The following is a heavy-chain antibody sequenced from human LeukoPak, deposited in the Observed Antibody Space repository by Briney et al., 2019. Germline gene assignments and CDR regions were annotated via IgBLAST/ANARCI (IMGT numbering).Heavy chain of an antibody. CDR2: ISSSSSTI. D-gene: IGHD4-17*01. J-gene: IGHJ4*02. Sequence: GGSLRLSCAASGFTFSSHSMNWVRQAPGKGLEWVSYISSSSSTIYYADSVKGRFTISRDNAKNSLYLQMNSLRAEDTAVYYCARASHDYGDYYFDYWGQGTLVTVSS. CDR3: ARASHDYGDYYFDY. CDR1: GFTFSSHS. V-gene: IGHV3-48*04.